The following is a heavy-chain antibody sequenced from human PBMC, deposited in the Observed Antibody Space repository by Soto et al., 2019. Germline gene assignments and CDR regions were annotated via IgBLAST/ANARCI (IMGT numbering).Heavy chain of an antibody. CDR2: IYWDDDK. V-gene: IGHV2-5*02. CDR1: GFSLSTSGVG. Sequence: QITLKESGPTLVKPTQTLTLTCTFSGFSLSTSGVGVGWIRQPPGKALEWLALIYWDDDKRYSPSLKSRLTMTKDTSKNQVVLTVTNRDPVDTAKYYCANRRDDVWFGECEFDYWGQGTLVTVSS. CDR3: ANRRDDVWFGECEFDY. J-gene: IGHJ4*02. D-gene: IGHD3-10*01.